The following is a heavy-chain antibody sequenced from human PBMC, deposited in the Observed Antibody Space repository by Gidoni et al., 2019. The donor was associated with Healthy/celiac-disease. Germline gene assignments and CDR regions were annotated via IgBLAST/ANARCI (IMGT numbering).Heavy chain of an antibody. CDR3: AREWPDILTGYYYYYGMDV. J-gene: IGHJ6*02. V-gene: IGHV3-30-3*01. D-gene: IGHD3-9*01. Sequence: LEWVAVISYDGSNKYYADSVKGRFTISRDNSKNTLYLQMNSLRAEDTAVYYCAREWPDILTGYYYYYGMDVWGQGTTVTVSS. CDR2: ISYDGSNK.